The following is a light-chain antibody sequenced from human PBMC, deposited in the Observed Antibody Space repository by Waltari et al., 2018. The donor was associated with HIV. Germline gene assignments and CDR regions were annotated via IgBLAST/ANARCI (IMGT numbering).Light chain of an antibody. J-gene: IGLJ3*02. CDR2: DVT. Sequence: QSALTQPASVSGSPGQSITISCTGTSSDGGDFNYVSWYQQHPGTAPKLLIYDVTGRPSGVSNRFSGSKPGNTASLTISGLQTEDEALYYCTSYTVNSGLVFGGGTRLAV. CDR1: SSDGGDFNY. V-gene: IGLV2-14*03. CDR3: TSYTVNSGLV.